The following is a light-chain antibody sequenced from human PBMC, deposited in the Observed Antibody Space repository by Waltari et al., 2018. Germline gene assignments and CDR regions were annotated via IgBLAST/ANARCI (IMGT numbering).Light chain of an antibody. CDR1: ENIRSF. Sequence: DIVLTQSPGTLSLSPGERATLSCRASENIRSFLAWYQQKPGQAPRLLIYDTSTRATGIPDRFSGSGSGTDLSLTISRLEPEDVAVYYCQKDGTLPATFGQGTKVEIK. CDR3: QKDGTLPAT. V-gene: IGKV3-20*01. J-gene: IGKJ1*01. CDR2: DTS.